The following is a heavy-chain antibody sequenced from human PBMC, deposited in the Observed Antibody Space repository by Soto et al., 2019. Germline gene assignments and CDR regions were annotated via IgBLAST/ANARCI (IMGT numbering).Heavy chain of an antibody. CDR1: GYTFTGYY. V-gene: IGHV1-2*04. D-gene: IGHD6-13*01. J-gene: IGHJ6*02. Sequence: ASVKVSCKASGYTFTGYYMHWVRQAPGQGLEWMGWINPNSGGTNYALKFQGWVTMTRDTSISTAYMELSRLRSDDTAVYYCARSSSSWYHYGMDVWGQGTTVTVSS. CDR2: INPNSGGT. CDR3: ARSSSSWYHYGMDV.